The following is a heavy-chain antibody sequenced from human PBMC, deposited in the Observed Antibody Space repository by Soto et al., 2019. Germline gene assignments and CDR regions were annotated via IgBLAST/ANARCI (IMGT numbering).Heavy chain of an antibody. D-gene: IGHD3-3*01. Sequence: PSETLSLTCAVYGGSFSRYYWSWIRQPPGKXLEWIGEINHSGSTNYNPSLKSRVTISVDTSKNQFSLKLSSVTAADTAVYYCATAPSYYDFWSAYKTQYCFDYWGQGTLVTVSS. J-gene: IGHJ4*02. CDR1: GGSFSRYY. V-gene: IGHV4-34*01. CDR3: ATAPSYYDFWSAYKTQYCFDY. CDR2: INHSGST.